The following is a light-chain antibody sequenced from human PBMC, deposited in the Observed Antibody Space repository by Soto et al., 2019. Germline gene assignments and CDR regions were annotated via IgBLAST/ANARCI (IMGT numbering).Light chain of an antibody. Sequence: DIQMTQSPFSLSASVGDRVTITCRASQSISDYLNWYQQKPGKAPNLLIYGASSLQSGVPSRFSGSGSETDFTLTIRSLQPEDFATYYCQQSYRSPLTFGGGTKVEIK. CDR1: QSISDY. CDR2: GAS. J-gene: IGKJ4*01. V-gene: IGKV1-39*01. CDR3: QQSYRSPLT.